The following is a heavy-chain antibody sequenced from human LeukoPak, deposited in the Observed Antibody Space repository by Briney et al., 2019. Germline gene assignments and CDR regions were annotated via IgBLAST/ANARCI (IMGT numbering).Heavy chain of an antibody. CDR1: GFTFSSYG. CDR2: IRYDGSNK. D-gene: IGHD3-22*01. CDR3: AKDRGYYDSSGYDGFEY. V-gene: IGHV3-30*02. Sequence: PGGSLRLSCAASGFTFSSYGMHWVRQAPGKGLEWVAFIRYDGSNKYYADSVKGRSTISRDNSKNTLYLQMNSLRAEDTAVYYCAKDRGYYDSSGYDGFEYWGQGTLVTVSS. J-gene: IGHJ4*02.